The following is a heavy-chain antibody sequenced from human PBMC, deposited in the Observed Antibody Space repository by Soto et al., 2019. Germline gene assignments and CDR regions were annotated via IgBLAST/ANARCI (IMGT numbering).Heavy chain of an antibody. J-gene: IGHJ4*02. CDR1: GFTFSSYG. Sequence: QVQLVESGGGVVQPGRSLRLSCAASGFTFSSYGMHWVRQAPGKGLEWVAVISYDGSNKYYADSVKGRFTISRDNSKNTLYLQMNSLRAEDTAVYYCAKDLGYCSGGSCYPPRFDYWGQGTLVTVSS. V-gene: IGHV3-30*18. D-gene: IGHD2-15*01. CDR3: AKDLGYCSGGSCYPPRFDY. CDR2: ISYDGSNK.